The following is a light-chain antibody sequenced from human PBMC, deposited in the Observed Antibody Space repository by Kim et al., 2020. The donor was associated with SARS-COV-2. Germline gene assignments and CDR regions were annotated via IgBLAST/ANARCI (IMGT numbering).Light chain of an antibody. CDR3: QSYDQNNII. CDR2: EDD. J-gene: IGLJ2*01. Sequence: FMLTQPHSVSESPGKTVTISCTRSSGTIDTHYVQWYQQRPGSAPITVIYEDDRRPSGVPDRISGSIDTSSNSASLSISGLQPEDEADYYCQSYDQNNIIFGGGTKLTVL. CDR1: SGTIDTHY. V-gene: IGLV6-57*04.